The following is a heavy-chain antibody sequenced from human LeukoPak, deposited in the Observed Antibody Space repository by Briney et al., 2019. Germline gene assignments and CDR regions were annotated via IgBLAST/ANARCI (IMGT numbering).Heavy chain of an antibody. V-gene: IGHV3-7*01. CDR2: IKQDGREK. J-gene: IGHJ4*02. D-gene: IGHD2-2*01. CDR1: GFTLRTYW. CDR3: ARDGVSAAVDY. Sequence: GGSLRLSCAASGFTLRTYWMSWVRQAPGKGLEWVANIKQDGREKYYVDSVKGQFTISRDNAKNSLYLQMNSLRAEDTAVYYCARDGVSAAVDYWGQGTLVTVSS.